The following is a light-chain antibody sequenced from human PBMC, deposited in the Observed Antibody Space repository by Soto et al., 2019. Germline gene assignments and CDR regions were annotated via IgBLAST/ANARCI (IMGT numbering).Light chain of an antibody. CDR1: QSISSN. Sequence: EIVMTQSPATLSVSPGERATLSCRASQSISSNLAWYQQKPGQAPRLLIYGASTRATGIPATFSGSGSGTEFTLTISSLQSEDFCSYYCQQYNNWPFTFGPGTKVDIK. V-gene: IGKV3-15*01. J-gene: IGKJ3*01. CDR2: GAS. CDR3: QQYNNWPFT.